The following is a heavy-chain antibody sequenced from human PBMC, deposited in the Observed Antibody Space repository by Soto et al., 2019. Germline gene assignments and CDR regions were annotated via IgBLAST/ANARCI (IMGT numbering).Heavy chain of an antibody. V-gene: IGHV4-31*03. J-gene: IGHJ4*02. CDR1: GGSISSGGYY. CDR3: ASSPGLRYYFDY. D-gene: IGHD5-12*01. Sequence: SETLSLTCTVSGGSISSGGYYWSWIRQHPGKGLEWIGYIYYSGSTYYNPSLKSRVTISVDTSKNQFSLKLSSVTAADTAVYYCASSPGLRYYFDYWGQGTLVTVSS. CDR2: IYYSGST.